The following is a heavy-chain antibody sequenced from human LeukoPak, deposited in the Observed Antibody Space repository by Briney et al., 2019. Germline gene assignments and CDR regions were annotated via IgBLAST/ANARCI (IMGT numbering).Heavy chain of an antibody. CDR2: ISGSGGST. CDR3: ARDDVGYCSSTSCYGYYYYYGMDV. J-gene: IGHJ6*02. CDR1: GFTFSSYA. D-gene: IGHD2-2*01. V-gene: IGHV3-23*01. Sequence: GGSLRLSCAASGFTFSSYAMSWVRQAPGKGLEWVSAISGSGGSTYYADSVKGRFTISRDNSKNTLYLQMNSLRAEDTAVYYCARDDVGYCSSTSCYGYYYYYGMDVWGQGTTVTVSS.